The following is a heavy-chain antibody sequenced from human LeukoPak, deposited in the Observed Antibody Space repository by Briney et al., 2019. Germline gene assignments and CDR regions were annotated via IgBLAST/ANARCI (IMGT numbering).Heavy chain of an antibody. J-gene: IGHJ4*02. D-gene: IGHD2-2*01. Sequence: SETLSLTCTVSGGSISSGGYYWSWIRQHPGKGLEWIGYIYYSGSTYYNPSLKSRVTISVDTSKNQFSPKLSSVTAADTAVYYCARGRDIVVVPANSYYFDYWGQGTLVTVSS. CDR3: ARGRDIVVVPANSYYFDY. V-gene: IGHV4-31*03. CDR2: IYYSGST. CDR1: GGSISSGGYY.